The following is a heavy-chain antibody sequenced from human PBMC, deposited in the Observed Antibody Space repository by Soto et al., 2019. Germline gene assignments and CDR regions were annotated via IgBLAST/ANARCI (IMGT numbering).Heavy chain of an antibody. V-gene: IGHV1-3*01. Sequence: ASVKVSCKASGYTFTSYAIHWVRQAPGQRVEWMGWINAGNGNTKYSQKFQGRVTITRDTSASTAYMELSSLRSEDTAVYYCAKDYYDSSGYYPPALLFDYWGQGTLVTVSS. CDR1: GYTFTSYA. J-gene: IGHJ4*02. CDR3: AKDYYDSSGYYPPALLFDY. CDR2: INAGNGNT. D-gene: IGHD3-22*01.